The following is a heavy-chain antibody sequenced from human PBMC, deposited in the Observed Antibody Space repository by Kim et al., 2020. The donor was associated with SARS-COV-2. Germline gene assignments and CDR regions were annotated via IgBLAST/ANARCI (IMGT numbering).Heavy chain of an antibody. D-gene: IGHD6-6*01. V-gene: IGHV3-7*01. CDR1: GFNFNTFW. J-gene: IGHJ4*02. Sequence: WGSLTLSCAASGFNFNTFWRSWVRQAPGKGREWGAYIKEDGSEKYYVDSVKGRFTISRDNVKNLIYLQMNSLRTADAAVSYGARDRPSYSSLPFDYGGQG. CDR3: ARDRPSYSSLPFDY. CDR2: IKEDGSEK.